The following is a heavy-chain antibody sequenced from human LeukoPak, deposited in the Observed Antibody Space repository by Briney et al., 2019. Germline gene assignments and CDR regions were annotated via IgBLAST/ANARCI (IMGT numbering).Heavy chain of an antibody. CDR2: IYYSGST. J-gene: IGHJ4*02. Sequence: SETLSLTCTVSGGSISSYYWSWIRQPPGKGLEWIGYIYYSGSTNYNPSLKSRVTISVDTSKNQFSLKLSSVTAADTAVYYCARVGRDGPNTYYYGSGSPRLDYWGQGTLVTVSS. CDR3: ARVGRDGPNTYYYGSGSPRLDY. CDR1: GGSISSYY. D-gene: IGHD3-10*01. V-gene: IGHV4-59*01.